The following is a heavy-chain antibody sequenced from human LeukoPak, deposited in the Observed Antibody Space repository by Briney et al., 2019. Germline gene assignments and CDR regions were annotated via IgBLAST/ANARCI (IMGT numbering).Heavy chain of an antibody. V-gene: IGHV4-4*02. CDR1: GGSISSSNW. Sequence: SETLSLTCAVSGGSISSSNWWSWVGPPPGKGVGWIGEIYHGGNTNYNPSLKSRVTISVDRSKNQFSLKLSSVTAADTAVYYCASQDYYDSSGLSYWGQGTLVTVSS. D-gene: IGHD3-22*01. CDR2: IYHGGNT. CDR3: ASQDYYDSSGLSY. J-gene: IGHJ4*02.